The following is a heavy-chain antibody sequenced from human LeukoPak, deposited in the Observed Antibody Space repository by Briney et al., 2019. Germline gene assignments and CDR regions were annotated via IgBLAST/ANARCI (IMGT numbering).Heavy chain of an antibody. J-gene: IGHJ4*02. CDR1: GYTFTSYY. Sequence: ASVKVSCKASGYTFTSYYIAWGRQAPGQGPEWMGVINPSGGSTRYAQKFQGRVTMTGDPSTRTVYMELSSLTSDDTAVYYCARGTTDDYWGQGTPVTVSS. CDR2: INPSGGST. D-gene: IGHD1-1*01. CDR3: ARGTTDDY. V-gene: IGHV1-46*01.